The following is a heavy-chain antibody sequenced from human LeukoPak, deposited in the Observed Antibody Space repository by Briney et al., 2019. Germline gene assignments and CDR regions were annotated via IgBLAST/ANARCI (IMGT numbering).Heavy chain of an antibody. CDR2: ISSSGSYI. J-gene: IGHJ3*02. D-gene: IGHD3-22*01. CDR3: ARDLDSSGYYYYPDAFDI. V-gene: IGHV3-21*01. Sequence: GGSLRLSCAASGFTFSSYSMNWVRQAPGKGLEWVSSISSSGSYIYYADSVKGRFTISRDNAKNSLYLQMNSLRAEDTAVYYCARDLDSSGYYYYPDAFDIWGQGTMVTVSS. CDR1: GFTFSSYS.